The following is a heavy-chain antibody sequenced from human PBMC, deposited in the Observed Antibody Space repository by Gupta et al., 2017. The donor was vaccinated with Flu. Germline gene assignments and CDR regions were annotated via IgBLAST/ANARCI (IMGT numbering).Heavy chain of an antibody. D-gene: IGHD5-12*01. CDR3: ARGGYSGYDGEDVEASAFDY. CDR2: INHSGST. V-gene: IGHV4-34*01. J-gene: IGHJ4*02. Sequence: GLEWIGEINHSGSTNYNPSLKSRVTISVDTSKNQFSLKLSSVTAADTAVYYCARGGYSGYDGEDVEASAFDYWGQGTLVTVSS.